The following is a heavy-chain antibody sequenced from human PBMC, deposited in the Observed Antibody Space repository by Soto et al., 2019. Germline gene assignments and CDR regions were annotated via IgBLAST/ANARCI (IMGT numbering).Heavy chain of an antibody. D-gene: IGHD6-13*01. V-gene: IGHV4-59*08. CDR3: ARAKAPLYSSSWYWFDP. Sequence: SETLSLTCTVAGGSISSYYWSWIRQPPGKGLEWIGYIYYSGSTNYNPSLKSRVTISVDTSKNQFSLKLSSVTAADTAVYYCARAKAPLYSSSWYWFDPWGQGTLVTVS. J-gene: IGHJ5*02. CDR2: IYYSGST. CDR1: GGSISSYY.